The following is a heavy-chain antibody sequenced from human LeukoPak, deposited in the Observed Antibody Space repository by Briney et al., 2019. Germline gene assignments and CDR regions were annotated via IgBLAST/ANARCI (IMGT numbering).Heavy chain of an antibody. Sequence: GGSLRLSCAASGFAFSTYDMHWVRQPTGKGLEWVSAIGIAGDTYYPGSVKGRFTISRENAKNSLYLQTNSLRAGDTAVYYCARGYVHAFDIWGQGTMVTVSS. CDR3: ARGYVHAFDI. CDR1: GFAFSTYD. V-gene: IGHV3-13*04. CDR2: IGIAGDT. J-gene: IGHJ3*02. D-gene: IGHD5-12*01.